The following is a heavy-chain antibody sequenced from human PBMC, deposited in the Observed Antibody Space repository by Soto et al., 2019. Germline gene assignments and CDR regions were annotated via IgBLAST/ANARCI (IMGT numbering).Heavy chain of an antibody. CDR2: IYPGDSDT. V-gene: IGHV5-51*01. D-gene: IGHD7-27*01. J-gene: IGHJ6*02. CDR3: ARQPAWGASQLGMDV. CDR1: GYSFTSYW. Sequence: GESLKISCHVSGYSFTSYWVAWVRQMPGKGLEWMGIIYPGDSDTRYSPSFQGQVIMTADRSSDTAYLQWRSLKASDTAMYFCARQPAWGASQLGMDVWGQGTAVTV.